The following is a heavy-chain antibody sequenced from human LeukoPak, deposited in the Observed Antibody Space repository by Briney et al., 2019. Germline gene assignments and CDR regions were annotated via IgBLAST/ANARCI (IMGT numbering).Heavy chain of an antibody. CDR2: ISTYNGNT. V-gene: IGHV1-18*01. Sequence: GASVKVSCKASGYTYKSYSISWVRQAPGQGLEWMGWISTYNGNTNYEQKLRGRVTMTTDTSTTTVYMELRSLRSDDTAVYYCARDLGYCSGGSCYRNWFDPWGQGTLVSVSS. D-gene: IGHD2-15*01. CDR1: GYTYKSYS. CDR3: ARDLGYCSGGSCYRNWFDP. J-gene: IGHJ5*02.